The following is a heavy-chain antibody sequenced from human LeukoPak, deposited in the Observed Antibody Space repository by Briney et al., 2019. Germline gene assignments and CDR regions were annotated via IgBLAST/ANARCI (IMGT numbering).Heavy chain of an antibody. D-gene: IGHD3-22*01. CDR2: ISSSGIT. J-gene: IGHJ2*01. Sequence: PSETLSLTCTVSGGSMFSYYWNWIRQPPGKGLEWIGYISSSGITNYSPSLRSRGTISVATSRNQFSLRLTSVTAADTAIYYCARRAYYDSSGYHPTSGYFDLWGRGTLVTVSS. CDR3: ARRAYYDSSGYHPTSGYFDL. V-gene: IGHV4-4*08. CDR1: GGSMFSYY.